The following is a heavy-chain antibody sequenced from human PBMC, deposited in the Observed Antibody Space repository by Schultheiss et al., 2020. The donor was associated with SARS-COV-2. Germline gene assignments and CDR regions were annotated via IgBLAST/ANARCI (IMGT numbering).Heavy chain of an antibody. CDR3: ARQIYYDSVNWFDP. Sequence: GESLKISCAASGFTSSLYAMHWVRQAPGKGLEWVAVISYDGSNKYYADSVKGRFTISRDNSKNTLYLQMNSLRAEDTAVYYCARQIYYDSVNWFDPWGQGTLVTVSS. CDR2: ISYDGSNK. J-gene: IGHJ5*02. V-gene: IGHV3-30*04. D-gene: IGHD3-3*01. CDR1: GFTSSLYA.